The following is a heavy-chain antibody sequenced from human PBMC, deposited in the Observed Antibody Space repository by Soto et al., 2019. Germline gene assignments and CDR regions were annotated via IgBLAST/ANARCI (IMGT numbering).Heavy chain of an antibody. D-gene: IGHD2-2*02. Sequence: SETLSLTCTVSGGSISSYYWSWIRQPPGKGLEWIGYIYYSGCTNYNPSLKSRVTISVDTSKNQFSLKLSSVTAADTAVYYCARDLGSVCSSTSCYTFGYYGMDVWGQGTTVTVSS. CDR3: ARDLGSVCSSTSCYTFGYYGMDV. J-gene: IGHJ6*02. V-gene: IGHV4-59*01. CDR1: GGSISSYY. CDR2: IYYSGCT.